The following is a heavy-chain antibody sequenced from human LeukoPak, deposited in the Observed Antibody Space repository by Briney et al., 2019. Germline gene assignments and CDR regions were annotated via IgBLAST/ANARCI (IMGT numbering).Heavy chain of an antibody. D-gene: IGHD6-19*01. J-gene: IGHJ3*02. CDR1: GLTLTNAW. V-gene: IGHV3-15*01. CDR3: ATDGITVPWSWAFDI. Sequence: GGSLRLSCAASGLTLTNAWMNWVRQAPGKGLEWVGRIKAKSAGGATEFAASVKDRFTISRDESSNTVYLEMNRLTIEDTAVYYCATDGITVPWSWAFDIWGQGTLVTVAS. CDR2: IKAKSAGGAT.